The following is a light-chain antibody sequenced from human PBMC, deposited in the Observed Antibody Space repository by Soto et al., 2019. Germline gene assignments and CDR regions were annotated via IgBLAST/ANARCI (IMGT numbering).Light chain of an antibody. V-gene: IGKV1-39*01. J-gene: IGKJ1*01. Sequence: DFQMTQSPSSLSASVGDSLTLTCRASQTVTSYLNWYQQKPGKAPKLLIYAASTLQSGVPSRFSGSGSGTEFTLTIIRLQPEDFATYYCQQSYRFPKTFGRGTKVDIK. CDR3: QQSYRFPKT. CDR1: QTVTSY. CDR2: AAS.